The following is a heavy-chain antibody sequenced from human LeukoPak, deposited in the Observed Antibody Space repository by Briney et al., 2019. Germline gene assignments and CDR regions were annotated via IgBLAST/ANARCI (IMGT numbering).Heavy chain of an antibody. D-gene: IGHD6-13*01. CDR2: INAGNGNT. CDR3: ARDPRSAYSSSWCLYYYYGMDV. J-gene: IGHJ6*02. CDR1: GYTFTSYA. Sequence: ASVKVSYKASGYTFTSYAMHWVRQAPGQRLEWMGWINAGNGNTKYSQKFQGRVTITRDTSASTAYMELSSLRSEDTAVYYCARDPRSAYSSSWCLYYYYGMDVWGQGTTVTVSS. V-gene: IGHV1-3*01.